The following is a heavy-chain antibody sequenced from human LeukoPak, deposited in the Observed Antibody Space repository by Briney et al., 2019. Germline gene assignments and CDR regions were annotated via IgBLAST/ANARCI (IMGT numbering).Heavy chain of an antibody. V-gene: IGHV3-23*01. CDR3: ALHAGEVRGVIIGMIDY. Sequence: PGGSLRLSCAASGFTVSSNYMSWVRQAPGKGLEWVSAISGSGGSTYYADSVKGRFTISRDNSKNTLYLQMNSLRAEDTAVYYCALHAGEVRGVIIGMIDYWGQGTLVTVSS. J-gene: IGHJ4*02. D-gene: IGHD3-10*01. CDR1: GFTVSSNY. CDR2: ISGSGGST.